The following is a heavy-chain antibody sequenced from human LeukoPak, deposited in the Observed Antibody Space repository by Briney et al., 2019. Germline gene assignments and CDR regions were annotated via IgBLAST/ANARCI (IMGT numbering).Heavy chain of an antibody. Sequence: SETLSLTCTVSGGSISSYHWSWIRQPAGKGLEWIGRISTRGSTNYNPSLKSQVTMSEDTSKNQFSLRLSSVTAADTAVYYCARDSPFTYYYDSSVYPFDYWGQGTLVTVSS. CDR3: ARDSPFTYYYDSSVYPFDY. V-gene: IGHV4-4*07. CDR2: ISTRGST. CDR1: GGSISSYH. D-gene: IGHD3-22*01. J-gene: IGHJ4*02.